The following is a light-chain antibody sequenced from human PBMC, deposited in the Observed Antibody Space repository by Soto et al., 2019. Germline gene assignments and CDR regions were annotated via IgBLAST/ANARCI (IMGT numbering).Light chain of an antibody. CDR3: QHYNSYSEA. V-gene: IGKV1-5*03. CDR1: QTISSW. J-gene: IGKJ1*01. CDR2: KAS. Sequence: DIHLTQAPSTLSGSVGDRVTITCLASQTISSWLAWYQQKPGKAPKLLIYKASTLKSGLPSGFSGSGSGTEFTLTISSLQPDDFATYYCQHYNSYSEAFGQGTKVDIK.